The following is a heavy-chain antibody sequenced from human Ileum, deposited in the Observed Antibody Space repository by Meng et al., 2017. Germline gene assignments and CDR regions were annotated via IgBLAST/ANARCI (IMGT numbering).Heavy chain of an antibody. D-gene: IGHD5-12*01. V-gene: IGHV3-23*01. CDR3: AKVYSGYETFDY. CDR2: ISGSGGRT. CDR1: GFTFSTYA. J-gene: IGHJ4*02. Sequence: GGSLRLSCAASGFTFSTYAMSWVRQAPGKGLEWVSAISGSGGRTHYADSVKGRFTISRDNSKNTLYLQMNCLRAEDTAVYYCAKVYSGYETFDYWGQGTLVTVSS.